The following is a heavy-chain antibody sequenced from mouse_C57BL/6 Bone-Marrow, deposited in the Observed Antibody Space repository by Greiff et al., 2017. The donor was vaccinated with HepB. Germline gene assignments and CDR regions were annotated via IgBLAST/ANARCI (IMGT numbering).Heavy chain of an antibody. CDR3: ARIGGSSYSPCAMDY. CDR2: IDPANGNT. D-gene: IGHD1-1*01. V-gene: IGHV14-3*01. J-gene: IGHJ4*01. Sequence: EVKLVESVAELVRPGASVKLSCTASGFNIKNTYMHWVKQRPEQGLEWIGRIDPANGNTKYAPKFQGKATITADTSSNTAYLQLSSLTSEDTAIYYCARIGGSSYSPCAMDYWGQGTSVTVSS. CDR1: GFNIKNTY.